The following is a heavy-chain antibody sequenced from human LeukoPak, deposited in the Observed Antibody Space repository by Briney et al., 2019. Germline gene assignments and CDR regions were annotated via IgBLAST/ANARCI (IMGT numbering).Heavy chain of an antibody. D-gene: IGHD3-22*01. CDR1: GGSISSYY. CDR3: ASYYYDSSGYYRGWFDP. CDR2: IYYSGST. J-gene: IGHJ5*02. V-gene: IGHV4-59*01. Sequence: PSETLSLTCTVSGGSISSYYWSWIRQPPGKGLEWIGYIYYSGSTNYNPSLKSRVTISVDTSKNQFSLKLSSVTAADTAVYYCASYYYDSSGYYRGWFDPWGQGTLVTVSS.